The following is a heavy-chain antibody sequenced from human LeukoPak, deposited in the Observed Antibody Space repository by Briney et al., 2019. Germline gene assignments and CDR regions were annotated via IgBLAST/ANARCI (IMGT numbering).Heavy chain of an antibody. Sequence: GGSLRLSCAASGFTASTYGVSWVRQAPGKGLQWVSAIVGGAGYTFYADSVKGRFTISRDNSKNTLYLQMNSLRAEDTAVYYCASWANGMDVWGQGTTVTVSS. D-gene: IGHD3-16*01. CDR2: IVGGAGYT. V-gene: IGHV3-23*01. CDR1: GFTASTYG. J-gene: IGHJ6*02. CDR3: ASWANGMDV.